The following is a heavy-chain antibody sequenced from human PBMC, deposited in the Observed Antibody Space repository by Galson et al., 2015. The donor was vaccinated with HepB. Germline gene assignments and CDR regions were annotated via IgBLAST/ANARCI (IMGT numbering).Heavy chain of an antibody. J-gene: IGHJ3*02. CDR1: GFTFSSYS. D-gene: IGHD6-6*01. V-gene: IGHV3-48*01. CDR3: ANQAGIAARPDSGAFDI. Sequence: SLRLSCAASGFTFSSYSMNWVRQAPGKGLEWVSYISSSSSTIYYADSVKGRFTISRDNAKNSLYLQMNSLRAEDTAVYYCANQAGIAARPDSGAFDIWGQGTMVTVSS. CDR2: ISSSSSTI.